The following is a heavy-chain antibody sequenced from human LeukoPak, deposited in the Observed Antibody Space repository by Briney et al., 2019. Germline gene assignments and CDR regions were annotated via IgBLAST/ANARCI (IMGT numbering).Heavy chain of an antibody. CDR1: GYTLTELS. Sequence: ASVTVSFKVSGYTLTELSMHWVRQAPGKGREWMGGFDPEDGETIYAQKFQGRVTMTEDTSTDTAYMELSSLRSEDTAVYYCATSPSAGYYFEWGQGTLVTVSS. J-gene: IGHJ4*02. V-gene: IGHV1-24*01. CDR2: FDPEDGET. D-gene: IGHD3-22*01. CDR3: ATSPSAGYYFE.